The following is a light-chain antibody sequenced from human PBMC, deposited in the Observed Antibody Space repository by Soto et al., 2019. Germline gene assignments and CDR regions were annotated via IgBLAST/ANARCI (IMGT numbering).Light chain of an antibody. CDR3: QQYNNWPPWT. J-gene: IGKJ1*01. V-gene: IGKV3-15*01. Sequence: EIVLTQFPGTLSLSPGERAPLSCRAIQIVSNNYLAWYQQKPGQAPRLLIYGASTRASDIPARFSGSGSGTEFTLTISSLQSEDFAVYYCQQYNNWPPWTFGQGTKVDI. CDR2: GAS. CDR1: QIVSNN.